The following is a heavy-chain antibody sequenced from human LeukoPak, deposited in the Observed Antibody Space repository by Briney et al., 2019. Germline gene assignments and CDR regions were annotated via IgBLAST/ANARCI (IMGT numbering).Heavy chain of an antibody. J-gene: IGHJ5*02. V-gene: IGHV4-59*08. CDR2: IYYSGSV. CDR1: GDSINSHH. Sequence: SETLSLTCTVSGDSINSHHWNWIRQPPGKGLEWIGYIYYSGSVNYNPSLESRVTISVDTSKNQFSLNLRSVTAADTAVYYCARLGAAVFNWFDPWGQGTLVTVSS. CDR3: ARLGAAVFNWFDP. D-gene: IGHD6-13*01.